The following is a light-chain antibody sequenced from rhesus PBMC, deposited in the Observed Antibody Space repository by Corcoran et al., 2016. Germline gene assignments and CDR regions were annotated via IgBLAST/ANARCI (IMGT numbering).Light chain of an antibody. J-gene: IGKJ3*01. Sequence: EIQMTQSPSSLSAPVEERVTITCRARENVNQHLHWYQQKPGKAPKLLTKGTSILQNGVPSRFSGSGSGTVYTLTISTLQPEDVALYYCHQSYGAPFTFGPGTKLD. V-gene: IGKV1-74*01. CDR1: ENVNQH. CDR3: HQSYGAPFT. CDR2: GTS.